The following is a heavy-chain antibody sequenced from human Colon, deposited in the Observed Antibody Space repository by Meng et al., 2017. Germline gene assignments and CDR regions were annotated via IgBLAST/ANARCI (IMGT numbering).Heavy chain of an antibody. D-gene: IGHD6-19*01. V-gene: IGHV3-53*05. CDR1: GFSVNGNY. CDR2: IYAGDTK. Sequence: GESLKISCAASGFSVNGNYMSWVRQAPGKGLEWISFIYAGDTKDYAASVQGRFTISRGNSENMLYLEMDRLTPEDTAVYYCARGHIGGWYLFAFDIWGQGKMVNVSS. J-gene: IGHJ3*02. CDR3: ARGHIGGWYLFAFDI.